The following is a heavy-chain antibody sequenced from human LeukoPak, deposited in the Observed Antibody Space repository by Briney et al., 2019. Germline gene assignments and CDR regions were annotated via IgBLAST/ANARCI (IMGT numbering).Heavy chain of an antibody. CDR3: ARGHYDVLAASYKWTPDY. V-gene: IGHV3-21*01. Sequence: PGGSLRLSCVASGFTFNTFNMNWVGQAPGRGVEWVSSITSGGDYIYYADSVKGRFTTSRDNAKNSLSLQLNSLRVEDTAVYYCARGHYDVLAASYKWTPDYWGQGTLVTVSS. J-gene: IGHJ4*02. CDR2: ITSGGDYI. CDR1: GFTFNTFN. D-gene: IGHD3-9*01.